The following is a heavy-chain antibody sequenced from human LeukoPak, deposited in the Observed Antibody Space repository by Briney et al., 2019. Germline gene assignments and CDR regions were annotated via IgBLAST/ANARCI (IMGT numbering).Heavy chain of an antibody. CDR3: ARGGGSSTRGWFDP. D-gene: IGHD6-13*01. V-gene: IGHV3-30-3*01. CDR1: GFTFSSYA. J-gene: IGHJ5*02. Sequence: GGSLRLSCAASGFTFSSYAMHWVRQAPGKGLEWVAVISYDGNNKYYTDSVKGRFTISRDNSKNTLYLQMNSLRPEDTAVYHYARGGGSSTRGWFDPWGQGTLVTVSS. CDR2: ISYDGNNK.